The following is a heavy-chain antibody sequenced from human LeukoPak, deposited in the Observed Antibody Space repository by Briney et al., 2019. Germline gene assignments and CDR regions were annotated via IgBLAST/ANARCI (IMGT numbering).Heavy chain of an antibody. D-gene: IGHD1-1*01. J-gene: IGHJ5*02. CDR2: IYHSGGS. Sequence: SETLSLTCVVSGYSISNDYYWGWIRQPPGKGLEWIGNIYHSGGSYYNPSLKGRVTILVDTSKNQFSLKLSSVTAADTAVYYCAKAGTAGIHHWFDPWGQGNLVTVSS. V-gene: IGHV4-38-2*01. CDR1: GYSISNDYY. CDR3: AKAGTAGIHHWFDP.